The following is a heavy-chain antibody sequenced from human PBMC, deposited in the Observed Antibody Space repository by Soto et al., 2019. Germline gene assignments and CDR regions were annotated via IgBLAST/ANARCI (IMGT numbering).Heavy chain of an antibody. CDR1: GFTFSSYA. CDR2: SSGSGGST. D-gene: IGHD1-26*01. J-gene: IGHJ4*02. Sequence: EVQLLESGGGLVQPGGSLRLSCAASGFTFSSYAMRWVRQAPVKGLGWVSASSGSGGSTYYADSVKGRFTMSRDNSKNTLYLQMNSLRAEDTAVYYCARRGSGSYYDYWGQGTLVTVSS. CDR3: ARRGSGSYYDY. V-gene: IGHV3-23*01.